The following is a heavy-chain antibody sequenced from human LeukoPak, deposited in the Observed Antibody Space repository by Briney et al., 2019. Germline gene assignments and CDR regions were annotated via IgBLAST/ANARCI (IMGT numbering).Heavy chain of an antibody. D-gene: IGHD6-19*01. Sequence: GGSLRLSRAASGFTFSEYAMHWVRQAPGKGLEWVAVISYDGRQKYYGDSVKGRFTISRDNSKNTLYLQMNSLRAEDTAVYYCAKRRLPGRRSGWYGPLDYWGQGTLITVSS. CDR2: ISYDGRQK. J-gene: IGHJ4*02. V-gene: IGHV3-30-3*02. CDR3: AKRRLPGRRSGWYGPLDY. CDR1: GFTFSEYA.